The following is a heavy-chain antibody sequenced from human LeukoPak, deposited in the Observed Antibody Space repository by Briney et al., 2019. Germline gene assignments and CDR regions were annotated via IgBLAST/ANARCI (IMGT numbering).Heavy chain of an antibody. J-gene: IGHJ4*02. V-gene: IGHV3-21*01. CDR3: ARVDYGDYLIDY. Sequence: PGGSLRLSCAASGFTFSGDSMNWVRQDPGKGLEWVSSISSSSSYIYYADSVKGRFTISRDNAKNSLYLQMNSLRAEDAAVYYCARVDYGDYLIDYWGQGTLVTVSS. CDR2: ISSSSSYI. D-gene: IGHD4-17*01. CDR1: GFTFSGDS.